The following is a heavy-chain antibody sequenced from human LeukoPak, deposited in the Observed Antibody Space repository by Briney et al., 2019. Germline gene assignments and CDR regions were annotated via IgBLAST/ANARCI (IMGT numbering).Heavy chain of an antibody. Sequence: GGSLRLSCAASGFTFSNAWMSWVPQAPGKGLEWVGRIKSKTDGGTTDYAAPVKGRFTISRDDSKNTLYLQMNSLKTEDTALYYWTTDRGLLYDFWSLNRAFDYWGQGSLVTVSS. CDR1: GFTFSNAW. J-gene: IGHJ4*02. CDR3: TTDRGLLYDFWSLNRAFDY. V-gene: IGHV3-15*01. D-gene: IGHD3-3*01. CDR2: IKSKTDGGTT.